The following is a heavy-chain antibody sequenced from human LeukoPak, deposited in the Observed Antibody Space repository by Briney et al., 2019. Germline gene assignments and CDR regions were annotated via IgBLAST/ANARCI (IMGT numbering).Heavy chain of an antibody. D-gene: IGHD2-2*01. CDR1: GGSFSGYS. Sequence: KPSETLSLTCAVYGGSFSGYSWIWIRQPPGKGLEWIGEINHSGSTNYNPSLKSRVTISVDTSKNQLSLKLSSVTAADTAVYYCARRRHCSSTSCPNWFDPWGQGTLVTVSS. V-gene: IGHV4-34*01. J-gene: IGHJ5*02. CDR2: INHSGST. CDR3: ARRRHCSSTSCPNWFDP.